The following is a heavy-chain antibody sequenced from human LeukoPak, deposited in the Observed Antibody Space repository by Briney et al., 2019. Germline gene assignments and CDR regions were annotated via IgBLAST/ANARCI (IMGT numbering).Heavy chain of an antibody. J-gene: IGHJ4*02. CDR3: AIATTGRGAFGS. V-gene: IGHV3-7*01. Sequence: PGGSLRLSCAASGFTFSSNAMSWVRQAPGKGLECVASTNEAGGDKLYVDSVKGRFTISRDNSKNSLSLQMNSLTAEDTAIYYCAIATTGRGAFGSWGQGTLVSVSS. CDR2: TNEAGGDK. D-gene: IGHD1-1*01. CDR1: GFTFSSNA.